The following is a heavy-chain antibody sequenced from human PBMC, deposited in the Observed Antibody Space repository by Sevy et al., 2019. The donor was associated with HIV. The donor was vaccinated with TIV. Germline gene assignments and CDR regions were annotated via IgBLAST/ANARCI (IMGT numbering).Heavy chain of an antibody. Sequence: ASVKVSCKASGYTFTSYDINWVRQATAQGLEWMGWMNPNSGNTGYAQKFQGRVTMTRNTSISTVYMELSSLRSEDTAVYFCARAGSGWYDHYFDPWGQGTLVTVSS. V-gene: IGHV1-8*01. CDR2: MNPNSGNT. D-gene: IGHD6-19*01. CDR3: ARAGSGWYDHYFDP. CDR1: GYTFTSYD. J-gene: IGHJ4*02.